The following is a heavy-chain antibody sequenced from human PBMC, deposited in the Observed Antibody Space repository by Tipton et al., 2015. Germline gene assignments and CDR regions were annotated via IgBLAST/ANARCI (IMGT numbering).Heavy chain of an antibody. CDR3: ARWGDYFASGLFDP. V-gene: IGHV4-59*01. Sequence: LRLSCVVSGESFSGSYWSWIRQPPGKGLEWIGYIYYSGSTNYNPSLKSRVTISEDPSKNQFSLKLTSVTPADTAVYYCARWGDYFASGLFDPWGQGTLVTVSS. CDR1: GESFSGSY. CDR2: IYYSGST. D-gene: IGHD3-10*01. J-gene: IGHJ5*02.